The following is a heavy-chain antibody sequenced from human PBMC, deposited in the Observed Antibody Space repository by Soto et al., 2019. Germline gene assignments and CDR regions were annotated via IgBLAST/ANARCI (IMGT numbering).Heavy chain of an antibody. J-gene: IGHJ4*02. CDR2: IKSRSEGGAR. D-gene: IGHD1-1*01. CDR3: VEGWNDF. CDR1: GFMFSSAW. V-gene: IGHV3-15*01. Sequence: EVKVVESGGNLVQPGGSLRLSCETSGFMFSSAWMSWVRQAPGKGLEWVGRIKSRSEGGARDYAAPVKGRFNISRDDSKNMVYLQMDSLRAEYTAVYYCVEGWNDFWGPGTLVTVSS.